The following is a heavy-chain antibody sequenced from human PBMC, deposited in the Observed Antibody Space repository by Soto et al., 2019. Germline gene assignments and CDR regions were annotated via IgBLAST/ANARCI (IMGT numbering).Heavy chain of an antibody. CDR1: GGTFSSYT. D-gene: IGHD5-18*01. CDR3: ARTPRPGGYSYGYAFSKDYYYMDV. J-gene: IGHJ6*03. Sequence: ASVKVSCKASGGTFSSYTISWVRQAPGQGLEWMGRIIPILGIANYAQKFQGRVTITADKSTSTAYMELSSLRSEDTAVYYCARTPRPGGYSYGYAFSKDYYYMDVWGKGTTVTVSS. CDR2: IIPILGIA. V-gene: IGHV1-69*02.